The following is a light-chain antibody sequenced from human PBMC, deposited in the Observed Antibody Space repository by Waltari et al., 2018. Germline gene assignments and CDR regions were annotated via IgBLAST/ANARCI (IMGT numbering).Light chain of an antibody. J-gene: IGLJ3*02. CDR3: CSYAGSIWV. Sequence: QSALTQPRSVSGSPGQSVTISCTGTSSDVGGYNHVSWYQQHPGKAPELMIFDVTRRPSGVPDRFAGSESGNTASLTISGLQAEDEAEYYCCSYAGSIWVFGGGTRMTVL. CDR2: DVT. CDR1: SSDVGGYNH. V-gene: IGLV2-11*01.